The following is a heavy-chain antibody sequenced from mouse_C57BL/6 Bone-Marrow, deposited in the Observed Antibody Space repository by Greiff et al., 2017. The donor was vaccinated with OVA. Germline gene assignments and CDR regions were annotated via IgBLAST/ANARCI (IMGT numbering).Heavy chain of an antibody. CDR3: VRQGYYGSRGYAMDY. CDR2: IRSKSNNYAT. CDR1: GFSFNTYA. J-gene: IGHJ4*01. Sequence: EVQLVESGGGLVQPKGSLKLSCAASGFSFNTYAMNWVRQAPGKGLEWVARIRSKSNNYATYYADSVKDRFTISRDDSESMLYLQMNNLKTEDTAMYYCVRQGYYGSRGYAMDYWGQGTSVTVSS. D-gene: IGHD1-1*01. V-gene: IGHV10-1*01.